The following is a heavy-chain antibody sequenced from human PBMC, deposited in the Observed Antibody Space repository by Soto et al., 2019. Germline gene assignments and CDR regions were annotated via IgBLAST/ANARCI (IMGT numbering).Heavy chain of an antibody. D-gene: IGHD5-18*01. J-gene: IGHJ4*02. CDR2: INPNSGGT. CDR3: ARTVDTAMVSEN. Sequence: ASVKVSCKASGYTFTGYYIHWVRQAPGPGLEWMGWINPNSGGTNYAQKFQGRVTMTRDTSISTAYMELSRLRSDDTAVYYCARTVDTAMVSENWGKGTLVTVS. V-gene: IGHV1-2*02. CDR1: GYTFTGYY.